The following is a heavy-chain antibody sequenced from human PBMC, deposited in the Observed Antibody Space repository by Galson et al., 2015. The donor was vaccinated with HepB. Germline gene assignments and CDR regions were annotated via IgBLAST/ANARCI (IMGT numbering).Heavy chain of an antibody. V-gene: IGHV4-39*07. J-gene: IGHJ2*01. D-gene: IGHD5-12*01. Sequence: ETLSLTCTVSGVSTSSSSYYWSWLRQPPGRGLEWIGSIYYTATTYYDPSLKSRVTISLDTSKNQFSLKLTSVTAADTAVYYCATSGYDRLNWYFDLWGRGTLVTVSS. CDR3: ATSGYDRLNWYFDL. CDR2: IYYTATT. CDR1: GVSTSSSSYY.